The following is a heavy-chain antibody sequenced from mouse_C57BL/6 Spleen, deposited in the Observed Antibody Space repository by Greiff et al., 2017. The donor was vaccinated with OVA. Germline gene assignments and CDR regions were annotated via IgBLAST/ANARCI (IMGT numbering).Heavy chain of an antibody. V-gene: IGHV1-72*01. J-gene: IGHJ4*01. D-gene: IGHD2-3*01. CDR3: ARRGLIYDGYYDYYAMDY. CDR2: IDPNSGGT. CDR1: GYTFTSYW. Sequence: QVQLQQPGAELVKPGASVKLSCKASGYTFTSYWMHWVKQRPGRGLEWIGRIDPNSGGTKYTEKFKSKATLTVDKPSSTAYMQLSSLTSEDSAVYYCARRGLIYDGYYDYYAMDYWGQGTSVTVSS.